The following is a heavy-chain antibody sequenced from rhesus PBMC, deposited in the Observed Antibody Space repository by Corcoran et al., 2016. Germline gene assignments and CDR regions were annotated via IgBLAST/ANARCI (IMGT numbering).Heavy chain of an antibody. D-gene: IGHD4-23*01. CDR3: ARDPGGYGRYSKRGGY. Sequence: QVQLQESGPGLVKPSETLSLTCAVSGGSFSGYYWGWIRQPPGKGLEGIGYVSGSSGNTDYNPSLKSRVTISTDTSKNQFSLRLSSVTDADTAVYYCARDPGGYGRYSKRGGYWGQGVLVTVSS. V-gene: IGHV4-165*01. CDR1: GGSFSGYY. J-gene: IGHJ4*01. CDR2: VSGSSGNT.